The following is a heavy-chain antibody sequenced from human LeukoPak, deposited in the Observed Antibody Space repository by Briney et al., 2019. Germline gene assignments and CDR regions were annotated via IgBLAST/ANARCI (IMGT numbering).Heavy chain of an antibody. D-gene: IGHD4-23*01. Sequence: PSETLSLTCTVSGGSISSYYWSWIRQPAGKGLEWIGRIYTGGSTNYNPSLKSRVTMSVDTSKNQFSLKLSSVTAADTAVYYCARDSNDYGGNAGSSLVDLSGNFDYWGQGTLVTVSS. CDR1: GGSISSYY. CDR2: IYTGGST. V-gene: IGHV4-4*07. J-gene: IGHJ4*02. CDR3: ARDSNDYGGNAGSSLVDLSGNFDY.